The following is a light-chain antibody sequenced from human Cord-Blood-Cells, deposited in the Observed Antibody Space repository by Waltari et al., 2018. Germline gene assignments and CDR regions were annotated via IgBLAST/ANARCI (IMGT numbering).Light chain of an antibody. J-gene: IGKJ1*01. CDR1: QSISSW. CDR2: DAS. V-gene: IGKV1-5*01. Sequence: IWMTQSPSLLSASTGDRVTITCRASQSISSWLAWYQQKPGKDPKLLIYDASSLESGVPSRFSGSGSGTEFTLTISSLQPDDFATYYCQQYNSYSWTFGQGTKVEIK. CDR3: QQYNSYSWT.